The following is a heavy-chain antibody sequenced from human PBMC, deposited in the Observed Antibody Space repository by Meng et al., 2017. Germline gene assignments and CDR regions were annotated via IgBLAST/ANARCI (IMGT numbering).Heavy chain of an antibody. CDR3: TTVDLPAAIN. CDR1: GFTFSNAW. D-gene: IGHD2-2*01. J-gene: IGHJ4*02. V-gene: IGHV3-15*01. CDR2: IKSKTDGGTT. Sequence: ETLSLTCAASGFTFSNAWMSWVRQAPGKGLEWVGRIKSKTDGGTTDYAAHVKGRFTISRDDSKNTLYLQMNSLKTEDTAVYYCTTVDLPAAINWGQGTLVTVSS.